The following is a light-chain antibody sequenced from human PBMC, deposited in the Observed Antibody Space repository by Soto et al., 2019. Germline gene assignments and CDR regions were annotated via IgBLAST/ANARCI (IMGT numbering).Light chain of an antibody. CDR1: QGISSY. Sequence: AIRMTQSPSSLSASTGDRVTITCRASQGISSYLAWYQQKPGKAPKLLIYAASTLQSGVPSRFSGSGSGTEFTLTISCLQSEDFATYYCQQYYSYPRTFGQGTKGEIK. V-gene: IGKV1-8*01. CDR2: AAS. CDR3: QQYYSYPRT. J-gene: IGKJ1*01.